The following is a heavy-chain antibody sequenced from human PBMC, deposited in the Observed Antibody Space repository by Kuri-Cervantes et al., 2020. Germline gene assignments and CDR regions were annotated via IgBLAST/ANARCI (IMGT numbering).Heavy chain of an antibody. D-gene: IGHD3-3*01. CDR3: ARDGCRYCRVVGGFDF. CDR1: GFTFSSYT. Sequence: GESLKISCAASGFTFSSYTMHWVRQAPGKGLEWVASITCDGSNIYYADSVKGRFTISRDNAKNTLYLQMNSLRAEDTAVYYCARDGCRYCRVVGGFDFWGQGTMGTGS. V-gene: IGHV3-30-3*01. CDR2: ITCDGSNI. J-gene: IGHJ3*01.